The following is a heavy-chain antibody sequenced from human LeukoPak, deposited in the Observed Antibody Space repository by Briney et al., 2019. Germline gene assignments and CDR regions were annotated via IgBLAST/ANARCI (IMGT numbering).Heavy chain of an antibody. CDR3: ARKRLYGSGGGGYYFDY. D-gene: IGHD3-10*01. V-gene: IGHV4-31*03. J-gene: IGHJ4*02. CDR2: IYYSGST. Sequence: SQTLSLTCTVSGGSISSGGYYWSWIRQHPGKGLEWIGYIYYSGSTYYNPSLKSRVTISVDTSKNQFSLKLSSVTAADTAGYCGARKRLYGSGGGGYYFDYWGQGTLVTVSS. CDR1: GGSISSGGYY.